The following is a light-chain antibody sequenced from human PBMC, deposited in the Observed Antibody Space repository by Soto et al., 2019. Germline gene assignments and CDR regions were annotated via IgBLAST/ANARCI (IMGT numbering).Light chain of an antibody. V-gene: IGKV1D-12*01. CDR2: TTS. CDR3: QQANSFPLT. J-gene: IGKJ4*01. Sequence: DIQMTQSPSSVSASVGDRVTITCRASQGINNWLAWYQQKPGEPPKLLIYTTSNLQSGVPSRFSGSGSGTDFTLTISSLQPEDCATYYCQQANSFPLTFGGGTKVEIK. CDR1: QGINNW.